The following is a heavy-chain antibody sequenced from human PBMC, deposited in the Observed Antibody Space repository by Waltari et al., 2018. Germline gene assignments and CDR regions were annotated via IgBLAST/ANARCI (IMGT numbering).Heavy chain of an antibody. Sequence: QVQLVESGGGVVQPGRSLRLSCAAFEFTFRSYAMHWVRQAPGKGLEWVAVISYNERNIYYVDTVKGRFTISRDNSEKMLYLQMNSLRVEDTAVYYCARDYCDRTNCHGMDVWGQGTTVTVSS. V-gene: IGHV3-30*04. D-gene: IGHD3-22*01. J-gene: IGHJ6*02. CDR1: EFTFRSYA. CDR2: ISYNERNI. CDR3: ARDYCDRTNCHGMDV.